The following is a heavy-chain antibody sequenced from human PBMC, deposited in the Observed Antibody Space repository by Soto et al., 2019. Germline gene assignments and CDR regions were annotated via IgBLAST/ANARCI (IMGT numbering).Heavy chain of an antibody. D-gene: IGHD4-17*01. CDR3: ASLGSTAKRGMGV. V-gene: IGHV1-69*06. CDR2: IIPIFGTA. Sequence: SVKVSCKASGGTFSSYAISWVRQAPGQGLEWMGGIIPIFGTANYAQKFQGRVTITADKSTSTAYMELSSLRSEDTAVYYCASLGSTAKRGMGVWGQGTTVTVSS. J-gene: IGHJ6*02. CDR1: GGTFSSYA.